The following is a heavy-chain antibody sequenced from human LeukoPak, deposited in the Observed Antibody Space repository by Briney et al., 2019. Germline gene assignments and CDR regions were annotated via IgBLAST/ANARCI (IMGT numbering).Heavy chain of an antibody. CDR1: GGSITSSDYY. CDR3: ARGLRPHIVDTAMGY. D-gene: IGHD5-18*01. J-gene: IGHJ4*02. CDR2: IYYTGNT. V-gene: IGHV4-39*07. Sequence: SETLSLTCTVSGGSITSSDYYWGWIRQPPGKGLEWIGNIYYTGNTYYNPSLKSRVTISLDTSKNQFSLKLNSVTAADTAVYYCARGLRPHIVDTAMGYWGQGTLVTVSS.